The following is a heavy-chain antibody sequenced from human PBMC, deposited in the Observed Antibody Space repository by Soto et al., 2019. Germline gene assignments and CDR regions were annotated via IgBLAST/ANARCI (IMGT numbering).Heavy chain of an antibody. CDR2: ISAYNGNT. CDR3: ARVRLPTTVTTYHFDY. Sequence: QVQLVQSGAEVKKPGASVKVSCKASGYTFTSYGISWVRQAPGQGLEWMGWISAYNGNTNYAQKLQGRVTMATDTSTSTAYMELRSLRSDDTAVYYCARVRLPTTVTTYHFDYWGQGTLVTVSS. CDR1: GYTFTSYG. V-gene: IGHV1-18*01. D-gene: IGHD4-17*01. J-gene: IGHJ4*02.